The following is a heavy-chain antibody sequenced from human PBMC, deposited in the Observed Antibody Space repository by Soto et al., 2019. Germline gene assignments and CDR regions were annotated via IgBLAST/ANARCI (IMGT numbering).Heavy chain of an antibody. CDR1: GDSVSSPYY. Sequence: QVQLQESGPGLVKPSGTLSLTCAVSGDSVSSPYYWCWVRQPPGKGLEWIGEVFHTETTSYNPSLRSRVTISMDKSNNQFSLDLSSVTAADTAVYYCARSAGWYAVHSWGPGTPVIVSS. V-gene: IGHV4-4*02. CDR3: ARSAGWYAVHS. J-gene: IGHJ4*02. CDR2: VFHTETT. D-gene: IGHD6-19*01.